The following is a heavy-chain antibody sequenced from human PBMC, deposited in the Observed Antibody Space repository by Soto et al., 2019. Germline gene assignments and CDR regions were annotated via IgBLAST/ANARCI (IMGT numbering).Heavy chain of an antibody. V-gene: IGHV4-59*01. CDR2: VYSGGGS. Sequence: CCIGCRLLPGKGLEWIGYVYSGGGSNYSPSFMGRVTISVDTTDNQFSLKLNSVTAADTAVYYCACLMTPRPPKSTHYPMAAWGQWRMVT. D-gene: IGHD2-8*01. CDR1: C. J-gene: IGHJ6*02. CDR3: ACLMTPRPPKSTHYPMAA.